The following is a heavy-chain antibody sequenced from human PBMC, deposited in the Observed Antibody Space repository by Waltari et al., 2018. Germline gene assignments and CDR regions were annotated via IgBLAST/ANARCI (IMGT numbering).Heavy chain of an antibody. J-gene: IGHJ5*02. V-gene: IGHV1-24*01. CDR3: TRDRVGYCSGGTCYSRWFDP. D-gene: IGHD2-15*01. CDR2: LDAEDGEA. CDR1: GYSLTESA. Sequence: QVQLVQSGAEVKKPGASVKVSCRVSGYSLTESALHWVRQAPGTGLEGLGGLDAEDGEAGDAQEFQARVTMTEDTTKGTAYMELSSRTYEDTGVYYCTRDRVGYCSGGTCYSRWFDPWGQGTLVTVSS.